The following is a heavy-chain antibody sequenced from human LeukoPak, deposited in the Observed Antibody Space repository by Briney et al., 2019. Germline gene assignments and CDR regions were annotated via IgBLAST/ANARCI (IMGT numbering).Heavy chain of an antibody. CDR2: ISYDGSNK. D-gene: IGHD3-22*01. J-gene: IGHJ4*02. CDR3: ARDRGYYDSSGELEY. V-gene: IGHV3-30-3*01. Sequence: GGSLRLSCAASGFTFSSYAMHWVRQAPGKGLEWVAVISYDGSNKYYADSVKGRFTISRDNSKNTLYLQMNSLRAEDTAVYYCARDRGYYDSSGELEYWGQGTLVTVSS. CDR1: GFTFSSYA.